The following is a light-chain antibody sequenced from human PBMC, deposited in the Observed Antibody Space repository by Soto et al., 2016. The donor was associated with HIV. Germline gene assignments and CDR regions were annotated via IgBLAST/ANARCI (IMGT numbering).Light chain of an antibody. V-gene: IGLV3-1*01. CDR1: KLGDKY. CDR2: EDN. CDR3: QAWDXNTCF. J-gene: IGLJ1*01. Sequence: SYELTQPPSVSVSPGQTASIACSVDKLGDKYVSWYKQKPGQSPVLVIYEDNKRPSGIPERFSGSNSGNTATLTISGTQALDEADYYCQAWDXNTCFFGTGTKVTVL.